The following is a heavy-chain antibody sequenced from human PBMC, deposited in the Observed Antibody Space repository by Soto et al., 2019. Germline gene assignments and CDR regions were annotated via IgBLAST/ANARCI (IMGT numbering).Heavy chain of an antibody. CDR3: ARVEVGKIFGMIIPDNWFDP. J-gene: IGHJ5*02. CDR1: GYTCTSCG. Sequence: ALVRVSCRASGYTCTSCGISCVRQAPGQGLEWMGWISAYNGNTNYAQKLQGRVTMTTDTSISTAYMELSSLRSEDTAVYYCARVEVGKIFGMIIPDNWFDPWGQGTLVTVSS. V-gene: IGHV1-18*01. CDR2: ISAYNGNT. D-gene: IGHD3-3*01.